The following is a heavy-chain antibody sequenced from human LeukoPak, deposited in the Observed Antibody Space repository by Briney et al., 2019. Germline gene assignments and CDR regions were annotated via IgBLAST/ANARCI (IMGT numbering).Heavy chain of an antibody. J-gene: IGHJ3*02. D-gene: IGHD6-19*01. Sequence: PSETLSLTCTVSGGSISSYYWSWLRQPPGKGLEWIGYIYYSGSTNYNPSLKSRVTISVDTSKNQFSLKLSSVTAADTAVYYCARDSGYRSSGWYGDAFDIWGQGTMVTVSS. CDR3: ARDSGYRSSGWYGDAFDI. CDR2: IYYSGST. CDR1: GGSISSYY. V-gene: IGHV4-59*01.